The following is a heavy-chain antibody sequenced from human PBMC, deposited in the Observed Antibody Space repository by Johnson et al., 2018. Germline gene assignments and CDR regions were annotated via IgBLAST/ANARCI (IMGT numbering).Heavy chain of an antibody. CDR1: GFTFSSYA. D-gene: IGHD6-13*01. CDR2: IWYDGSNT. V-gene: IGHV3-33*01. J-gene: IGHJ6*02. CDR3: ARSSSERVLYCYGMDG. Sequence: QVQLVESGGGVVQPGRSLRLSCAASGFTFSSYAMHGVRQAPGKGLEWVAIIWYDGSNTYYADSVKGRFTISRDNSENTLYLQMNSLRAGDTAVYYCARSSSERVLYCYGMDGWGQGTTVTVSS.